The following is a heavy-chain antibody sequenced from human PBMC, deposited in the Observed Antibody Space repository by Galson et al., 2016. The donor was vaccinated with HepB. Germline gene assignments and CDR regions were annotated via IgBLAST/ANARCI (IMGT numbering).Heavy chain of an antibody. V-gene: IGHV3-21*01. CDR3: AKDWMAAAGDAFDV. CDR1: GFTFSNCT. CDR2: ISRNSHFT. Sequence: SLRLSCAASGFTFSNCTMIWVRQAPGKGLEWLSCISRNSHFTYYANSVKGRFPISRDNAKNSLYLQMNSLRAEDKAVYYCAKDWMAAAGDAFDVWGQGTVVTVS. J-gene: IGHJ3*01. D-gene: IGHD6-13*01.